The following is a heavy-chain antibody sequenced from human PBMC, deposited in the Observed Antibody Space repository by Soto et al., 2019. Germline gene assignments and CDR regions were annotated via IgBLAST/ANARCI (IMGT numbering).Heavy chain of an antibody. V-gene: IGHV1-3*01. CDR2: INAGNGKT. CDR3: ARDTAPSDV. J-gene: IGHJ6*02. Sequence: QVQLVQSGAEVKKPGASVKVSCKASGYNFTSYAMHWVRQAPGQRLEWMGWINAGNGKTKYSQKFQGRVTITRDTCASTAYMERSSLRSEDTAVYYGARDTAPSDVWGQGTTFTVSS. CDR1: GYNFTSYA. D-gene: IGHD4-17*01.